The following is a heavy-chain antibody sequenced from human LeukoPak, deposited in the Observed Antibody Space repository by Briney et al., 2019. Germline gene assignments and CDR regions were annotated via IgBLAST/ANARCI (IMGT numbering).Heavy chain of an antibody. V-gene: IGHV4-31*03. CDR2: IYYSGST. Sequence: SETLSLTCTVSGGSISSGGYYWSWIRQHPGKGLEWIGYIYYSGSTYYNPSLKSRVTISVDTSKNQFSLKLSSVTAADTAVYYCARVLDIANDAFDIWGQGTMVTVSS. CDR1: GGSISSGGYY. J-gene: IGHJ3*02. CDR3: ARVLDIANDAFDI. D-gene: IGHD5-12*01.